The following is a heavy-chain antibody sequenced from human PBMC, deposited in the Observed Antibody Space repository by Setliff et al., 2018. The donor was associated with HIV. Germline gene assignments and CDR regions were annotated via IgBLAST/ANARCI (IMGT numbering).Heavy chain of an antibody. J-gene: IGHJ6*03. V-gene: IGHV4-59*01. Sequence: PSETLSLTCTVSGDSFNSYYWFWIRQPPGEGLEYIGYIYNNGNAYYSPSFKSRVTLSVDRSKSQFSLRVNSVTAADTAVYYCARLHDSSGYEAREDYYMDVWGKGTTVTVSS. CDR3: ARLHDSSGYEAREDYYMDV. CDR1: GDSFNSYY. D-gene: IGHD3-22*01. CDR2: IYNNGNA.